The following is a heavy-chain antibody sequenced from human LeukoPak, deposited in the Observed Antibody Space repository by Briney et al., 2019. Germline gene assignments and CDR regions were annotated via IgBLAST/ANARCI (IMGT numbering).Heavy chain of an antibody. D-gene: IGHD6-13*01. CDR3: ARVQAAAESLLGLDY. J-gene: IGHJ4*02. V-gene: IGHV3-48*03. CDR2: ISSSGSTI. Sequence: PGGSLRLSCAASGFTFSSYEMNWVRQAPGKGLEWVSYISSSGSTIYYADSVKGRFTISRDNAKNSLYLQMNSLRAEGTAVYYCARVQAAAESLLGLDYWGQGTLVTVSS. CDR1: GFTFSSYE.